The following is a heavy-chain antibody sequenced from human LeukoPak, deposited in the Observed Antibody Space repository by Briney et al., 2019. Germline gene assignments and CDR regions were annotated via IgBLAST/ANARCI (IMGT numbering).Heavy chain of an antibody. CDR3: ARGEGYDILTGYYPWPYMDV. CDR2: IHYTGTI. J-gene: IGHJ6*03. CDR1: GGSISSHY. D-gene: IGHD3-9*01. Sequence: SETLSLTCTVSGGSISSHYWSWIRQPPGKGLEWIGYIHYTGTINYNPSLKSRVTISLDTSKSQFSLKLSSVTAADTAVYYCARGEGYDILTGYYPWPYMDVWGKGTTVTVSS. V-gene: IGHV4-59*11.